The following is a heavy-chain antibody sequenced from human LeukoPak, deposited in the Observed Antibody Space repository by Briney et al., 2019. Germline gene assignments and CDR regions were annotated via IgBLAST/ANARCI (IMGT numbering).Heavy chain of an antibody. CDR1: GFTFSNYA. CDR2: ISDSGGGT. CDR3: ARGALTHRVMRGFDY. D-gene: IGHD3-16*01. V-gene: IGHV3-23*01. Sequence: GGSLRLSCATSGFTFSNYALSWVRQAPGKGLEWVSGISDSGGGTYYVDSVKGRFSVSRDNSKNTLYLQMNSLRAEDTAVYYCARGALTHRVMRGFDYWGQGTLVTVSS. J-gene: IGHJ4*02.